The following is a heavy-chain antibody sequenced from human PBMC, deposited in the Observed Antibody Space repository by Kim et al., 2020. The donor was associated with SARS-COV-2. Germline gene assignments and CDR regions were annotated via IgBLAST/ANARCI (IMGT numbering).Heavy chain of an antibody. CDR1: GFSLSTIGVG. Sequence: SGPTLVNPTQTLTLTCSFSGFSLSTIGVGVGWIRQPPGKALECLALIYWDDDTAYSPSLKNRLTITKDTSKNQVVLTMTNMDPVDTATYYCVHSREDYDYIIPTGYQKYNWFDPWGQGTLVTVSS. CDR2: IYWDDDT. D-gene: IGHD5-12*01. V-gene: IGHV2-5*02. CDR3: VHSREDYDYIIPTGYQKYNWFDP. J-gene: IGHJ5*02.